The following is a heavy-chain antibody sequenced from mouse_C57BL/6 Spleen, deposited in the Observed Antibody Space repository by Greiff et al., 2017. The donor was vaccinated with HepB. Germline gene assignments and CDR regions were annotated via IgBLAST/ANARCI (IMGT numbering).Heavy chain of an antibody. J-gene: IGHJ2*01. CDR1: GYTFTDYE. D-gene: IGHD2-1*01. V-gene: IGHV1-15*01. Sequence: VQLQQSGAELVRPGASVTLSCKASGYTFTDYEMHWVKQTPVHGLEWIGAIDPETGGTAYNQKFKGKAILTADKSSSTAYMELRSLTSEDSAVYYCTRPLYGNYIDYWGQGTTLTVSS. CDR3: TRPLYGNYIDY. CDR2: IDPETGGT.